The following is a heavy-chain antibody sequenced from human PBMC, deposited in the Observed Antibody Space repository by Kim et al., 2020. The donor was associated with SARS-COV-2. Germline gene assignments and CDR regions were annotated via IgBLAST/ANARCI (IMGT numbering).Heavy chain of an antibody. J-gene: IGHJ4*02. V-gene: IGHV3-30*07. D-gene: IGHD3-10*01. CDR3: ARGAYGSGSYYLGGFDY. Sequence: VKGRFTSSRDNSKNTLYLQMNSLRAEDTAVYYCARGAYGSGSYYLGGFDYWGQGTLVTVSS.